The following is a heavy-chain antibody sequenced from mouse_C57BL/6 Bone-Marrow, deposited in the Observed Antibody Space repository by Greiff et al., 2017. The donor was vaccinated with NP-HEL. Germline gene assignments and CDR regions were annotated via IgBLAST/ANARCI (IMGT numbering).Heavy chain of an antibody. Sequence: VQLQQSGPELVKPGASVKLSCKASGYSFTDYNMHWVKQSPGKSLEWIGVINPYYGTTSYNQKFKGKATLTVDQSSSTTYLQLNSLTSEDSAVYYCAMVTTSYYFDYWGQGTTLTVSS. V-gene: IGHV1-39*01. J-gene: IGHJ2*01. D-gene: IGHD2-1*01. CDR3: AMVTTSYYFDY. CDR1: GYSFTDYN. CDR2: INPYYGTT.